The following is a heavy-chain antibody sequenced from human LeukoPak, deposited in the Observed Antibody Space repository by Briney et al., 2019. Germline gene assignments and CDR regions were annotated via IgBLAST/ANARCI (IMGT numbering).Heavy chain of an antibody. V-gene: IGHV3-11*04. CDR2: ISSSGSTI. Sequence: GGSLRLSCAASGFTFSDYYMSWIRQAPGKGLEWVSYISSSGSTIYYADSVKGRFTISRDNAKNSLYLQMNSLRAEDAAVYYCARDPRWELPYKADAFDIWGQGTMVTVSS. J-gene: IGHJ3*02. CDR1: GFTFSDYY. CDR3: ARDPRWELPYKADAFDI. D-gene: IGHD1-26*01.